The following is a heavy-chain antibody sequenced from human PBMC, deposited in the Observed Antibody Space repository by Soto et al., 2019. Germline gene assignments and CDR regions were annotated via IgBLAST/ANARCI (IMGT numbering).Heavy chain of an antibody. V-gene: IGHV3-15*07. CDR2: IKSKFDGGST. D-gene: IGHD5-18*01. J-gene: IGHJ6*02. CDR1: GFSVTDAW. CDR3: TIPTSDTPIVTNYYYFAMDV. Sequence: DVQLLESGGGLVEPGGSLRLSCAVSGFSVTDAWMNWVRQVPGKGLAWVGRIKSKFDGGSTDYAAPVKGRFTISKDDSKNTLYLQMNSLKTEDTAVYYCTIPTSDTPIVTNYYYFAMDVWGPGTTVSVSS.